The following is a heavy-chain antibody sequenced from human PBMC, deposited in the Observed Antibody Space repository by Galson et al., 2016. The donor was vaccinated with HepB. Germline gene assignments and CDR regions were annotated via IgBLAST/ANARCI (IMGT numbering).Heavy chain of an antibody. Sequence: SLRLSCAVSGFTVSSHYMSWVRQAPGQGLEWVSVIYSGGSTYSADSVKGRFSISRDKSKNTVHLQMNTLRADDTAVYYCAREGQTYYFDHWGQGTLVTVSS. CDR1: GFTVSSHY. J-gene: IGHJ4*02. CDR2: IYSGGST. CDR3: AREGQTYYFDH. V-gene: IGHV3-66*01.